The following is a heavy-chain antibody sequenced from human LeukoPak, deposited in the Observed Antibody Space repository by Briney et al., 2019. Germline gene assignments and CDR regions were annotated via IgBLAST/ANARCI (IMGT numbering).Heavy chain of an antibody. CDR2: ISNSDDST. Sequence: GGSLRLSCAASGFPFSSYAMSWVRQAPGKGLEWVSTISNSDDSTYYADSVKGRFTISRDNPENTLFLRMNSLRAEDTAVYYCAKATGYLLWGQGTLVIVSS. D-gene: IGHD1-14*01. CDR1: GFPFSSYA. V-gene: IGHV3-23*01. J-gene: IGHJ4*02. CDR3: AKATGYLL.